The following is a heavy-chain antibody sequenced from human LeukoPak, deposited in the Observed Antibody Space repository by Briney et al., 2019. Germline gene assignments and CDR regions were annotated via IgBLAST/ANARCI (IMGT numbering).Heavy chain of an antibody. D-gene: IGHD6-19*01. CDR2: INHSGSP. V-gene: IGHV4-34*01. CDR1: GGSFSGYY. J-gene: IGHJ3*02. Sequence: SETLSLTCAVYGGSFSGYYWSWIRQPPGKGLEWIGEINHSGSPNYNPSLKSRATISVDTSKNQFSLKLSSVTAADTAVYYCARGRLVGGWFKYDAFDIWGQGTMVTVSS. CDR3: ARGRLVGGWFKYDAFDI.